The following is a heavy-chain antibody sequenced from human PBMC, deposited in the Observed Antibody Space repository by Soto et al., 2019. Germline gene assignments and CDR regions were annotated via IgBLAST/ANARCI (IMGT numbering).Heavy chain of an antibody. J-gene: IGHJ4*02. D-gene: IGHD1-1*01. CDR1: GFSLTTSGEG. V-gene: IGHV2-5*02. CDR2: IYWDDDK. CDR3: AHRKKTAIVAPYFDY. Sequence: QITLRESGPALVKPTQTLTLTCTFSGFSLTTSGEGVGWIRQPPGKAPEWLALIYWDDDKRYSPSLKNRLTISGATSRSPVVLTMANMYPVDTAPYYCAHRKKTAIVAPYFDYWGQGTLVTVSS.